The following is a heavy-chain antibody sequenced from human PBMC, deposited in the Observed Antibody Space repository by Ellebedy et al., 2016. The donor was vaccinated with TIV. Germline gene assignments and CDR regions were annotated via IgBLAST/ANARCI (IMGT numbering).Heavy chain of an antibody. CDR2: MRQDGGDK. V-gene: IGHV3-7*01. CDR1: GFSFRSYW. CDR3: ATDGSYGDYLSPAHAFEI. J-gene: IGHJ3*02. D-gene: IGHD4-17*01. Sequence: GGSLRLSCVGSGFSFRSYWMSWVRQAPGKGLEWVANMRQDGGDKYYVDSVKGRFTISRDNAKSSLYLQMNSLRAEDTAVYYCATDGSYGDYLSPAHAFEIWGQGTVVAVSS.